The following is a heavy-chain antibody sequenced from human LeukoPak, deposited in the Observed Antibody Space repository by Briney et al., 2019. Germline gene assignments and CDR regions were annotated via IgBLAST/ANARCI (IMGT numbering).Heavy chain of an antibody. J-gene: IGHJ4*02. D-gene: IGHD5-18*01. CDR1: GGSISSYY. V-gene: IGHV4-59*08. CDR3: ARRGYSYGFDY. Sequence: SETLSLTCTVSGGSISSYYWSWIRQPPGKGLEWIGYIYYSGSTNYNPSLKSRVTISVDTSKNQFSLKLSSVTAADTAVYYCARRGYSYGFDYRGQGTLVTVSS. CDR2: IYYSGST.